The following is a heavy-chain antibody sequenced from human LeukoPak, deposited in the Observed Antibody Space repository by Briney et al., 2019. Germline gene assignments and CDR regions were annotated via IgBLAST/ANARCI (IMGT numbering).Heavy chain of an antibody. J-gene: IGHJ1*01. Sequence: GGSLRLSCAASGFTFSSYGMHCVRQAPGKGLEWVAVISYDVSNKYYTDSVKGRFTIPRDNSKKRLYLQMNSVRAEDTALYYCAKARYYYGSGKNRAEYLQHWGQSTLVTVSS. V-gene: IGHV3-30*18. D-gene: IGHD3-10*01. CDR1: GFTFSSYG. CDR3: AKARYYYGSGKNRAEYLQH. CDR2: ISYDVSNK.